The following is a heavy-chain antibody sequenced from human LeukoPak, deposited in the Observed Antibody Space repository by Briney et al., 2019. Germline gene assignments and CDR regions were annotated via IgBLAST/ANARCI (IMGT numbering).Heavy chain of an antibody. CDR1: GFAVSGNY. Sequence: GGSLRLSCAVSGFAVSGNYMTWVRQAPGKGLEWVSTFYSGGSTYYADSVKGRFIISRDSSTNTLCLQMNSLRAEDTAVYFCARDRGYSYPYFDYWGQGTLVTVSS. J-gene: IGHJ4*02. CDR2: FYSGGST. V-gene: IGHV3-53*01. D-gene: IGHD5-18*01. CDR3: ARDRGYSYPYFDY.